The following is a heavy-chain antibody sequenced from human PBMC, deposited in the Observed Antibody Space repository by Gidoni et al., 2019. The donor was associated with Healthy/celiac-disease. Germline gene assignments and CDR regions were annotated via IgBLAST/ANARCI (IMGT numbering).Heavy chain of an antibody. CDR3: ARGAYCSSTSCPHNYYYYYYMDV. Sequence: QVQLVESGGGLVKPGGSLRLSCAASGFTFSDYYVSWIRQAPGKGLEWVSYISSSSYTNYADSVKGRFTISRDNAKNSLYLQMNSLRAEDTAVYYCARGAYCSSTSCPHNYYYYYYMDVWGKGTTVTVSS. V-gene: IGHV3-11*06. D-gene: IGHD2-2*01. CDR2: ISSSSYT. J-gene: IGHJ6*03. CDR1: GFTFSDYY.